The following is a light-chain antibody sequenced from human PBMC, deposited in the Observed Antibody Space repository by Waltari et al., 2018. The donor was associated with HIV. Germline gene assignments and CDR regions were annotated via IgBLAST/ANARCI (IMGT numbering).Light chain of an antibody. Sequence: SYELTQPLSVSVAPGQTASITCGGNDIGSKNVHWYQVKPGQAPVLVMYLDSNRPAGVPERVSGSNSGNMATLTISRAQAGDEADYFCQVWDNEMLFGGGTKVTIL. J-gene: IGLJ3*02. CDR3: QVWDNEML. CDR2: LDS. V-gene: IGLV3-9*01. CDR1: DIGSKN.